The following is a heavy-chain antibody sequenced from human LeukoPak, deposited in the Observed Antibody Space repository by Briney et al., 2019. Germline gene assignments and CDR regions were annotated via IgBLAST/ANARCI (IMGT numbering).Heavy chain of an antibody. D-gene: IGHD6-19*01. CDR2: ITTSSSYM. J-gene: IGHJ6*03. V-gene: IGHV3-21*01. CDR3: ARDPYSGGYGAYYYYYMDV. Sequence: GGSLRLSCAASGFTFSNYGMNWVRQASGKGLEWVSSITTSSSYMFYADSVRGRFTISRDNAENSLYLQMNSLRDEDTAVYYCARDPYSGGYGAYYYYYMDVWGKGTTVTVSS. CDR1: GFTFSNYG.